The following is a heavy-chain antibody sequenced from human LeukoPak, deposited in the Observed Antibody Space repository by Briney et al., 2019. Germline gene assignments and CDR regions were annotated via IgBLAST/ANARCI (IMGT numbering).Heavy chain of an antibody. CDR1: GYSFANYW. CDR3: ARHFDYGDYEGYSDY. J-gene: IGHJ4*02. CDR2: IYPGDSDT. Sequence: GESLKISCKGSGYSFANYWIGWVRQMPGKGLEWMGIIYPGDSDTRYSPSFQGQVTISADKSISTAYLQWSSLKASDTAMYYCARHFDYGDYEGYSDYWGQGTLVTVSS. V-gene: IGHV5-51*01. D-gene: IGHD4-17*01.